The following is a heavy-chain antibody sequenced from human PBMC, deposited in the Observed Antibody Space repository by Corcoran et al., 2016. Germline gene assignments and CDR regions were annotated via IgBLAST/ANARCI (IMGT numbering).Heavy chain of an antibody. D-gene: IGHD3-10*01. Sequence: QVQLVQSGAEVKKPGASVKVSCKASGYTFTSYYMHWVRQAPGQGLEWMGIINPSGGSTSYAQKFQGRVTMTRDTSTSTVYMELSSLRSEDTAVYYCARDLGMYYYGSGSYYGNYYYGMDVWGQGTTVTVSS. CDR3: ARDLGMYYYGSGSYYGNYYYGMDV. J-gene: IGHJ6*02. CDR1: GYTFTSYY. CDR2: INPSGGST. V-gene: IGHV1-46*01.